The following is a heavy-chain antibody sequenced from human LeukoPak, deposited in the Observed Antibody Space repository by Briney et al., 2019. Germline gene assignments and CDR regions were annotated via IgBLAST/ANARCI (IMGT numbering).Heavy chain of an antibody. Sequence: ASVKVSCKASGYTFTSYYLHWVRQAPGQGLEWMGIINPSAGSTSYAQKFQGRVTMTWVTSTSTVYMELNSLRSEDTAVYYCARVHAESSLSAVIDIGYFDYWGQEPWSPSPQ. J-gene: IGHJ4*01. CDR1: GYTFTSYY. CDR3: ARVHAESSLSAVIDIGYFDY. V-gene: IGHV1-46*01. D-gene: IGHD2-21*01. CDR2: INPSAGST.